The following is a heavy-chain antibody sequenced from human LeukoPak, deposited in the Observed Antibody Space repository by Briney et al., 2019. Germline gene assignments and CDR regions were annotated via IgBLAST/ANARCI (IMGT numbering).Heavy chain of an antibody. Sequence: ASVKVSRKASGYTFTSYYMHWVRQAPGQGLEWMGIINPSGGSTSYAQKFQGRVTMTRDTSTSTVYMELSSLRSEDTAVYYCAREATVTTSFDYWGQGTLVTVSS. CDR1: GYTFTSYY. J-gene: IGHJ4*02. CDR2: INPSGGST. CDR3: AREATVTTSFDY. V-gene: IGHV1-46*01. D-gene: IGHD4-17*01.